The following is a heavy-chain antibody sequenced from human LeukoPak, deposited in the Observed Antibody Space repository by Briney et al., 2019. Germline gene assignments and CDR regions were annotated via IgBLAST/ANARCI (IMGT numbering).Heavy chain of an antibody. CDR2: INTNTGNP. Sequence: PRASVKVSCKASGYTFTSYAMNWVRQAPGQGLEWMGWINTNTGNPTCAQGFTGRLVFSLDTSVSTAYLQISSLKAEDTAVYYCARVGYDILTGYYPVDTAMVPWGQGTLVTVSS. CDR3: ARVGYDILTGYYPVDTAMVP. V-gene: IGHV7-4-1*02. D-gene: IGHD3-9*01. J-gene: IGHJ5*02. CDR1: GYTFTSYA.